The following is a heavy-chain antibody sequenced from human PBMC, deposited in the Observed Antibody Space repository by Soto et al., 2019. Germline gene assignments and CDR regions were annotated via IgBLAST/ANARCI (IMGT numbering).Heavy chain of an antibody. Sequence: PGESLKISCAASEFTFSSYSMNWVRQAPGKGLEWVSYISSSTNTIYYADSVKGRFTISRDNAKNSLYLQMNSLRDEDTAVYYCARAKYSENYRYYYYGMDVWGQGTTVTVSS. CDR3: ARAKYSENYRYYYYGMDV. J-gene: IGHJ6*02. CDR1: EFTFSSYS. D-gene: IGHD1-26*01. CDR2: ISSSTNTI. V-gene: IGHV3-48*02.